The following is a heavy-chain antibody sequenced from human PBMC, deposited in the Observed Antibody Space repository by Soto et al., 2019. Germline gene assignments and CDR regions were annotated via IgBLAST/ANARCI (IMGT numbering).Heavy chain of an antibody. CDR1: GYSFSGYW. CDR3: ASSSSPYYYYMDV. J-gene: IGHJ6*03. CDR2: IHPGDSDT. V-gene: IGHV5-51*01. D-gene: IGHD2-15*01. Sequence: GESLKISCKGSGYSFSGYWIAWVRRMPGKGLEWMGIIHPGDSDTRYSPSFQGQVTISADKSISTAYLQWRSLKASDTAMYHCASSSSPYYYYMDVWGKGTTVTVSS.